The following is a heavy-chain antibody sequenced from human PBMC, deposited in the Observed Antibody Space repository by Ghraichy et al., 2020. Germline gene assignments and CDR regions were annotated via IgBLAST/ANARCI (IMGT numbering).Heavy chain of an antibody. CDR1: GFTFSSYG. Sequence: GGSLRLSCAASGFTFSSYGMNWVRQAPGKGLEWVSYIISSSSTMYYADSVKGRFTISRDNAKNSLYLQINSLKAEDTAVYYCARYPVMIRGVIIFVFWGRGTVVTVSS. V-gene: IGHV3-48*01. D-gene: IGHD3-10*01. J-gene: IGHJ4*02. CDR3: ARYPVMIRGVIIFVF. CDR2: IISSSSTM.